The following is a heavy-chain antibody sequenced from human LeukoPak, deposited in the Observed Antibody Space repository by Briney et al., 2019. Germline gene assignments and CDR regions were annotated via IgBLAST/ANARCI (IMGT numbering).Heavy chain of an antibody. Sequence: GGSLRLSCAASGFTFSSYDMHWVRQATGKGLEWVSAIGTAGDTYYPGSVKGRFTISRENAKNSLYLQMNSLRAGDTAVYYCARSPSADCYYGMDVWGQGTTVTVSS. V-gene: IGHV3-13*01. CDR1: GFTFSSYD. J-gene: IGHJ6*02. CDR2: IGTAGDT. CDR3: ARSPSADCYYGMDV.